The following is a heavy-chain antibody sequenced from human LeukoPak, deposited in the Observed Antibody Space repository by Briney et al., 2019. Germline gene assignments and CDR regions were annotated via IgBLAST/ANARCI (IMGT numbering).Heavy chain of an antibody. CDR3: ARGGAAMAYY. J-gene: IGHJ4*02. CDR1: GFTFSNDW. CDR2: INQDESKK. Sequence: GGSLRLSCAASGFTFSNDWMCCVRQAPGKGLEWVANINQDESKKYYADSVKGRFTISRDNAKNTLYLQMNSLRVEDTAVYYCARGGAAMAYYWGQGTLVTVSS. V-gene: IGHV3-7*01. D-gene: IGHD5-18*01.